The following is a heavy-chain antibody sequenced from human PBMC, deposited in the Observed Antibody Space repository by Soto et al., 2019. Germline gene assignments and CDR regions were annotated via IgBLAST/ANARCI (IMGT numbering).Heavy chain of an antibody. J-gene: IGHJ4*02. D-gene: IGHD6-13*01. V-gene: IGHV3-30-3*01. CDR1: GFTFSNYA. CDR3: ARAFSSNWYSFDY. CDR2: ISYDGSTK. Sequence: QVQLVESGGGVVQPGRSLKLSCTASGFTFSNYATHWVRQAPGKGLEWVAVISYDGSTKYYADSVKGRFTISRENSQNTLYLQMNSLRVEDTAVYYCARAFSSNWYSFDYWGQGTLITVSS.